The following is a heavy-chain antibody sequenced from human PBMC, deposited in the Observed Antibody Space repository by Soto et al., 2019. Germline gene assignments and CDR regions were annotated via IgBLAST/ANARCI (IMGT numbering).Heavy chain of an antibody. V-gene: IGHV4-39*01. J-gene: IGHJ4*02. Sequence: QLQLQESGPGLVKPSETLSLTCTVSGGSISSSSYYWGWIRQPPGKGLEWIGSIYYSGSTYYNPSLKSRVTITVDTSKNQFSLKLSSVTAADTAVYYCAALWFGESPYWGQGTLVTVSS. CDR2: IYYSGST. D-gene: IGHD3-10*01. CDR1: GGSISSSSYY. CDR3: AALWFGESPY.